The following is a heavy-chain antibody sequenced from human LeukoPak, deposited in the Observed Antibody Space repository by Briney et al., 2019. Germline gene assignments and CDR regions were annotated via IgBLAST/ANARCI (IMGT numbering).Heavy chain of an antibody. Sequence: GGSLRLSCAASGFTFSSYSMNWVRQAPGKGLEWVSSISSSSSYIYYADSVKGRFTISRDNAKNSLYLQMNSLRAEDTAVYYCAKTRAYDFWSGSPLFDYWGQGTLVTVSS. D-gene: IGHD3-3*01. J-gene: IGHJ4*02. V-gene: IGHV3-21*04. CDR3: AKTRAYDFWSGSPLFDY. CDR2: ISSSSSYI. CDR1: GFTFSSYS.